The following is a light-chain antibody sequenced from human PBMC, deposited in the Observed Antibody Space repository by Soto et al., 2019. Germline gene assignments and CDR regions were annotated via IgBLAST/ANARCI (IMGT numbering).Light chain of an antibody. CDR1: SSDVGGYNY. V-gene: IGLV2-14*01. Sequence: QSALTQPASVSGSPGQSITISCTGTSSDVGGYNYISWYQQHPGKVPKLLIYEVNNRPSGVSNRFYGSKSGNTASLTISGLQAEDEDDYYCSSFTTSSTRIFGGGTKVTVL. J-gene: IGLJ2*01. CDR3: SSFTTSSTRI. CDR2: EVN.